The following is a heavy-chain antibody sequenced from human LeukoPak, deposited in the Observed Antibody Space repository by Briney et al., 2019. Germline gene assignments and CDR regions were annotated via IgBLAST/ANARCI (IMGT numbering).Heavy chain of an antibody. V-gene: IGHV4-4*02. Sequence: SGTLSLTCAVSGGSISSSNWWSWVRQPPGKGLECHSGSTSYNPSLKSRVTISVDKSKNQFSLKLTSVTAADTAVYYCARLYLPATRFDYWGQGTLVTVSS. CDR3: ARLYLPATRFDY. CDR1: GGSISSSNW. J-gene: IGHJ4*02. D-gene: IGHD5-24*01. CDR2: HSGST.